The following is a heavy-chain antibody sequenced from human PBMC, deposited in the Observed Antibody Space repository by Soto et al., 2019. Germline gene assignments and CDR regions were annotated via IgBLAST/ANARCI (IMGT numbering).Heavy chain of an antibody. CDR2: ISYDGSNK. Sequence: GGSLRLSCAASGFTSSSYGMHWVRQAPGKGLEWVAVISYDGSNKYYADSVKGRFTISRDNSKNTLYLQMNSLRAEDTAVYYCAKVHYDFWSGYSRGGPFDYWGQGTLVTVSS. V-gene: IGHV3-30*18. D-gene: IGHD3-3*01. J-gene: IGHJ4*02. CDR3: AKVHYDFWSGYSRGGPFDY. CDR1: GFTSSSYG.